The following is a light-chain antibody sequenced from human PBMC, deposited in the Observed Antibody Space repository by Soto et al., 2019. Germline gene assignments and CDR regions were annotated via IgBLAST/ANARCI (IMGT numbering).Light chain of an antibody. J-gene: IGLJ1*01. Sequence: QSALTQPASVSGSPGQSITISCTGTSSDVGGYNYVSWYQQHPGKAPKLMIYDVSNRPSGVSNRFSGSKSGNTASLTISGIPAEDEADYYCSSYTSSSTYVFGTGTKGTVL. V-gene: IGLV2-14*01. CDR3: SSYTSSSTYV. CDR2: DVS. CDR1: SSDVGGYNY.